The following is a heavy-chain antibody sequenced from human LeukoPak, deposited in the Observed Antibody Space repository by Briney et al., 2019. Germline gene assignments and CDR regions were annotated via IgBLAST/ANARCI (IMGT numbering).Heavy chain of an antibody. Sequence: ASVKVSCKASGYTFTGYYMHWVRQAPGQGLGWMGWINPNSGGTNYAQKFQGRVTMTRDTSISTAHMELSRLRSDDTAVYYCAREILPQSIAVAGPFDYWGQGTLVTVSS. V-gene: IGHV1-2*02. CDR3: AREILPQSIAVAGPFDY. D-gene: IGHD6-19*01. CDR1: GYTFTGYY. CDR2: INPNSGGT. J-gene: IGHJ4*02.